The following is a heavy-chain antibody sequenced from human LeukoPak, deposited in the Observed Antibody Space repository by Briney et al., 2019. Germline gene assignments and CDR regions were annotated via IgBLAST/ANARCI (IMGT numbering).Heavy chain of an antibody. Sequence: SETLSLTCAVYGGSFSGYYWSWICQPPGKGLEWIGEINHSGSTNYNPSLKSRVTISVDTSKNQFSLKLSSVTAADTAVYYCARVGLSSGWYGDYWGQGTLVTVSS. V-gene: IGHV4-34*01. CDR1: GGSFSGYY. J-gene: IGHJ4*02. D-gene: IGHD6-19*01. CDR3: ARVGLSSGWYGDY. CDR2: INHSGST.